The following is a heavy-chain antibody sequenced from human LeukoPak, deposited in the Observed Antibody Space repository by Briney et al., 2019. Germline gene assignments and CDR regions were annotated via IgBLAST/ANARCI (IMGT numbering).Heavy chain of an antibody. D-gene: IGHD2-2*02. CDR3: ARSGIQSGYCSSISCYTGY. V-gene: IGHV3-23*01. CDR1: GFTFSSYA. J-gene: IGHJ4*02. CDR2: ISGSGGST. Sequence: PGGSLRLSCAASGFTFSSYAMSWVRQVPGKGLEWVSAISGSGGSTYYADSVKGRFTISRDNSKNTLYLQMNSLRAEDTAVYYCARSGIQSGYCSSISCYTGYWGQGTLVTVSS.